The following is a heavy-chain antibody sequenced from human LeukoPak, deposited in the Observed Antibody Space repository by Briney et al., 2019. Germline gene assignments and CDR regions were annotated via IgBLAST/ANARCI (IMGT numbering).Heavy chain of an antibody. CDR1: GYTFTSYG. V-gene: IGHV1-18*01. CDR3: ARDPIWGDSSGRDAFDI. D-gene: IGHD3-22*01. J-gene: IGHJ3*02. CDR2: ISAYNGNT. Sequence: ASVKVSCEASGYTFTSYGISWVRQAPGQGLEWMGWISAYNGNTNYAQKLQGRVTMTTDTSTSTAYMELRSLRSDDTAVYYCARDPIWGDSSGRDAFDIWGQGTMVTVSS.